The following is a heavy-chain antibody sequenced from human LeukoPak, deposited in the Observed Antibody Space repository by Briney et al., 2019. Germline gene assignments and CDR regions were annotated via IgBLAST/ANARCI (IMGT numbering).Heavy chain of an antibody. Sequence: GGSLRLSCAASGFTFSSYSMNWVRQAPGKGLEWVSYISSSSTNIFYAVSVKGRFTISRDNAKNSLYLQMNSLRDEDTAVYYCARVGVGSTKYFDYWGQGSLVTVSP. D-gene: IGHD3-3*01. V-gene: IGHV3-48*02. CDR1: GFTFSSYS. J-gene: IGHJ4*02. CDR2: ISSSSTNI. CDR3: ARVGVGSTKYFDY.